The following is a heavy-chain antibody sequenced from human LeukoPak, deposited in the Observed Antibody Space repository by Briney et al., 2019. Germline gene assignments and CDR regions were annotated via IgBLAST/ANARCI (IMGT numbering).Heavy chain of an antibody. V-gene: IGHV4-39*07. D-gene: IGHD3-22*01. CDR2: IYYSGST. Sequence: SETLSLTCTVSGGSISSSSYYWGWIRQPPGKGLEWIGSIYYSGSTYYNLSLKSRVTISVDTSKNQFSLKLSSVTAADTAVYYCARIKDYYDSSGSISPLFDYWGQGTLVTVSS. J-gene: IGHJ4*02. CDR1: GGSISSSSYY. CDR3: ARIKDYYDSSGSISPLFDY.